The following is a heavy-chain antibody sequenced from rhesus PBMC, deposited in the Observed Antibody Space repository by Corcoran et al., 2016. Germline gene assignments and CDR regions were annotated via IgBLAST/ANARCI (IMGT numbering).Heavy chain of an antibody. D-gene: IGHD3-34*01. J-gene: IGHJ4*01. V-gene: IGHV4-173*01. CDR1: GGFISSNY. Sequence: QVQLQESGPGLVKPSETLSLTCAVSGGFISSNYWSWIRQPPGKGLEWIGRISGRGGSTAYNPYLKSPVTISTDASKNQFSLKVSSVTAADTAVYYCAGVDRGDYYDYWGQGVLVTVSS. CDR3: AGVDRGDYYDY. CDR2: ISGRGGST.